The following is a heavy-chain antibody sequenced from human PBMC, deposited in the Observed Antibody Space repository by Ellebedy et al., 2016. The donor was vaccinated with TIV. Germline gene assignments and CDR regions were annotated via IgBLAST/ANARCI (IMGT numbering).Heavy chain of an antibody. D-gene: IGHD3-22*01. Sequence: GESLKISXAASGFTFSSYTMSWVRQAPGKGLEWVSAISGSGGSTYYADSVKGRFTISRDNSKNTLYLQMNSLRAEDTAVYYCAKVRGYYYDWWGQGTLVTVSS. CDR2: ISGSGGST. CDR1: GFTFSSYT. V-gene: IGHV3-23*01. CDR3: AKVRGYYYDW. J-gene: IGHJ4*02.